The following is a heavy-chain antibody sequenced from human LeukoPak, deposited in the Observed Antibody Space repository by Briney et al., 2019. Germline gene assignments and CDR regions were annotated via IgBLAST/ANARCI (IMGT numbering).Heavy chain of an antibody. J-gene: IGHJ4*02. CDR1: GFTFSTYA. CDR2: VSGSGGTT. D-gene: IGHD6-13*01. CDR3: AKNIAAPTTPFDY. V-gene: IGHV3-23*01. Sequence: GGSLRLSCAASGFTFSTYAMNWVRRAPGKGLEGVSGVSGSGGTTYYADSVKGRFTISRDNSKNTLYLQMNYLRAEDTALYYCAKNIAAPTTPFDYWGQGTLVTVSS.